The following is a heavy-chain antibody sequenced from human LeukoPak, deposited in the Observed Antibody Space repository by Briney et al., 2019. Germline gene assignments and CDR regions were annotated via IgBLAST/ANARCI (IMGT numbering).Heavy chain of an antibody. D-gene: IGHD2-2*03. CDR3: ARTSRGYCSSTSCYFYYYYYYMDV. Sequence: SETLSLTCTVSGGSISSGDYYWSWIRQPPGKGLEWIGHIYYSGSTYYNPSLKSRVTISVDTSKNQFSLKLSSVTAADTAVYYCARTSRGYCSSTSCYFYYYYYYMDVWGKGTTVTVSS. CDR1: GGSISSGDYY. V-gene: IGHV4-30-4*08. CDR2: IYYSGST. J-gene: IGHJ6*03.